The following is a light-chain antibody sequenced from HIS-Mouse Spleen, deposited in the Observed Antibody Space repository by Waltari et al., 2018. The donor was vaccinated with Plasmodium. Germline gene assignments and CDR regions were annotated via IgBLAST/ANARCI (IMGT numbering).Light chain of an antibody. CDR1: SSAVGGYNY. J-gene: IGLJ2*01. CDR2: DVS. Sequence: QSALTQPRSVSGSPGQSVTITCPGTSSAVGGYNYLSWSQQHPGKAPKLMIYDVSKRPSGVPDRFSGSKSGNTASLTISGLQAEDEADYYCCSYAGSYTLVFGGGTKLTVL. V-gene: IGLV2-11*01. CDR3: CSYAGSYTLV.